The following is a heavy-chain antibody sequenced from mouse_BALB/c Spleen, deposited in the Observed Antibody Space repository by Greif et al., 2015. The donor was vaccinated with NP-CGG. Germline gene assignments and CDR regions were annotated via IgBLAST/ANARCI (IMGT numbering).Heavy chain of an antibody. CDR3: ARNWDYFDY. D-gene: IGHD4-1*01. J-gene: IGHJ2*01. CDR1: GFTFSSFG. V-gene: IGHV5-17*02. CDR2: ISSGSSTI. Sequence: DVQLQESGGGLVQPGGSRKLSCAASGFTFSSFGMHWVRQAPEKGLEWVAYISSGSSTIYYADTVKGRFTISRDNPKNTLFLQMTGLRSEDTAMYYRARNWDYFDYWGQGTTLTVSS.